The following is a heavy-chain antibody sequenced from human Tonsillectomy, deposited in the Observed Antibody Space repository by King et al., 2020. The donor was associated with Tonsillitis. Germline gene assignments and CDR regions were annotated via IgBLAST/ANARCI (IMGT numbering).Heavy chain of an antibody. J-gene: IGHJ4*02. Sequence: QLVQSGGEVKRPGATVRLSCKTSGYTFTRAGIIWIRQAPGQGLEFLGWISPYNGNMDSIQRLQDRITMTIDTSTSTAFLELRSLRSDDTAVYYCAKSGGGYSFFFEYWGQGTWSPSPQ. CDR3: AKSGGGYSFFFEY. V-gene: IGHV1-18*04. CDR2: ISPYNGNM. CDR1: GYTFTRAG. D-gene: IGHD3-22*01.